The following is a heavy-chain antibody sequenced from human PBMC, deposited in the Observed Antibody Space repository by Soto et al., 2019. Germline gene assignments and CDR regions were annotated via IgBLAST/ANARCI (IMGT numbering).Heavy chain of an antibody. CDR3: ARGTETYYDILTGPTYYYGMDV. J-gene: IGHJ6*02. CDR2: INPNSGGT. V-gene: IGHV1-2*04. D-gene: IGHD3-9*01. CDR1: GYTFTGYY. Sequence: ASVKVSCKASGYTFTGYYMHWVRQAPGQGLEWMGWINPNSGGTNYAQKFQGWGTMTRDTSISTAYMELSRLRSDDTAVYYCARGTETYYDILTGPTYYYGMDVWGQGTTVIVSS.